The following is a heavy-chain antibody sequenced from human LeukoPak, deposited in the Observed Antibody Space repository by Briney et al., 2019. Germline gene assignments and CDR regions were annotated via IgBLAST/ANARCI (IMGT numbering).Heavy chain of an antibody. CDR1: GYTFTSYD. D-gene: IGHD3-10*01. Sequence: ASVKVSCKASGYTFTSYDINWVRQATGQGLEWMGWMNPNSGNTGYAQKFQGRVTITRNTSISTAYMELSSLRSEDTAVYYCARYYYGSGSYYNVGYYYYYMDVWGKGTTVTVSS. V-gene: IGHV1-8*03. CDR3: ARYYYGSGSYYNVGYYYYYMDV. CDR2: MNPNSGNT. J-gene: IGHJ6*03.